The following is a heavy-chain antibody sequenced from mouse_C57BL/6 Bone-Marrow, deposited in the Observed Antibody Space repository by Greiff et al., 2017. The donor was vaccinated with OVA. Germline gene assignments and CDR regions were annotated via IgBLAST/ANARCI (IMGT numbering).Heavy chain of an antibody. J-gene: IGHJ3*01. V-gene: IGHV1-62-2*01. D-gene: IGHD2-5*01. CDR2: FFPGSGSI. Sequence: VQLQESGPELVKPGASVSLSCTATGYSFTECTIYCLKQRFGRGLLWIGWFFPGSGSIKYNEKFKDKATLTADKSSSTVYMEISRLTSEDAAVYFCARHESNYGFAYWGQGTLVTVSA. CDR1: GYSFTECT. CDR3: ARHESNYGFAY.